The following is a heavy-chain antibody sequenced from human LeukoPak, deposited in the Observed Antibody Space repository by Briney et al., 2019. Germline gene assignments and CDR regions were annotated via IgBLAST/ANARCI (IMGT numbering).Heavy chain of an antibody. Sequence: GGSLRLSCAASGFTFRSCAMHWVRQAPGKGLEWVAVTWYDGSYKYYGDSVKGRFTISRDNSKNTLYLQMASLRVEDTAVYYCARQFDGSHPNAFDIWGQGTMVTVSS. V-gene: IGHV3-33*08. D-gene: IGHD1-26*01. J-gene: IGHJ3*02. CDR3: ARQFDGSHPNAFDI. CDR2: TWYDGSYK. CDR1: GFTFRSCA.